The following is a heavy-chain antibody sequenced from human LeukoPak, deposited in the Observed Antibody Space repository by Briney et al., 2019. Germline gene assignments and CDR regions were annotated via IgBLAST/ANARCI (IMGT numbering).Heavy chain of an antibody. CDR3: ARDHQQWLVRDV. J-gene: IGHJ6*02. D-gene: IGHD6-19*01. V-gene: IGHV1-69*04. CDR1: GGTFSSYA. CDR2: IIPIFGIA. Sequence: SVKVSFKASGGTFSSYAISWVRQAPGQGLEWMGRIIPIFGIANYAQKFQGRVTITADKSTSTAYMELSSLRSEDTAVYYCARDHQQWLVRDVWGQGTTVTVSS.